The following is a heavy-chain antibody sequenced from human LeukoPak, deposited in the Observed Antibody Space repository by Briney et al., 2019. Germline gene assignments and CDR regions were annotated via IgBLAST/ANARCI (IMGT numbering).Heavy chain of an antibody. J-gene: IGHJ3*02. CDR2: IYTSGGT. V-gene: IGHV4-4*07. CDR3: ARRYGENTILGVVPKDAVDI. CDR1: GGSINGYF. Sequence: PSETLSLTCTVSGGSINGYFWTWIRQPAGKGLEWIGRIYTSGGTIYNPSLKGRVTMSVDTSKNRLSLKLTSMTVADTAVYYCARRYGENTILGVVPKDAVDIWGQGTMVTVSS. D-gene: IGHD3-3*01.